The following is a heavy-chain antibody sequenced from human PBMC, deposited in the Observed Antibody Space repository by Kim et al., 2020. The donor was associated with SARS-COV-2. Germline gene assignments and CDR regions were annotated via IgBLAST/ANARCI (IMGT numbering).Heavy chain of an antibody. Sequence: SETLSLTCTVSGGSISSGDYYWSWIRQPPGKGLEWIGYIYYSGSTYYNPSLKSRVTISVDTSKNQFSLKLSSVTAADTAVYYCASNWFRALLGFDPWGQGTLVTVSS. CDR1: GGSISSGDYY. J-gene: IGHJ5*02. CDR2: IYYSGST. CDR3: ASNWFRALLGFDP. D-gene: IGHD3-10*01. V-gene: IGHV4-30-4*01.